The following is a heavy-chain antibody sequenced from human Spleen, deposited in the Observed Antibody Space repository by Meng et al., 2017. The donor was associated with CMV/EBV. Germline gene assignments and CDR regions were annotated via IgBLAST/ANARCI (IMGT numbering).Heavy chain of an antibody. CDR2: IHPHRGDT. Sequence: ASVKVSCKASGYTFTAHYFHWVRQAPGQGLEWMGWIHPHRGDTNYAQQFQGRVTLTRDTSINTGYMELTRLTSDDTAVYYCARMAGSTSCYTDACYYYYGMDVWGQGTTVTVSS. CDR3: ARMAGSTSCYTDACYYYYGMDV. V-gene: IGHV1-2*02. CDR1: GYTFTAHY. J-gene: IGHJ6*02. D-gene: IGHD2-2*02.